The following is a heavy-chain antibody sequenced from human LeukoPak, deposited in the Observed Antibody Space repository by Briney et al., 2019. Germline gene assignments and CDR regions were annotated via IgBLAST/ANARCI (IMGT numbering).Heavy chain of an antibody. CDR1: GGSISSSVYY. CDR3: AREYDSSGYLDAFDI. D-gene: IGHD3-22*01. J-gene: IGHJ3*02. Sequence: SETLSLTCTVSGGSISSSVYYWGWIRQPPGKGLEWTGSIYHSGSAYYNPSLKSRVTISVDTSKNQFSLKLSSVTAADTAVYYCAREYDSSGYLDAFDIWGQGTMVTVSS. V-gene: IGHV4-39*07. CDR2: IYHSGSA.